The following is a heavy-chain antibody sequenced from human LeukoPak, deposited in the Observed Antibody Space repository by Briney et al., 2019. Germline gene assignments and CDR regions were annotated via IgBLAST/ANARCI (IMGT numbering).Heavy chain of an antibody. CDR3: ARGAYYYDSSGYYGHD. D-gene: IGHD3-22*01. V-gene: IGHV4-30-4*01. Sequence: SETLSLTCTVSGGSISSGDYYWSWIRQPPGKGLEWIGYICYSGSTYYNPSLKSRVTISVDTSKNQFSLKLSSVTAADTAVYYCARGAYYYDSSGYYGHDWGQGTLVTVSS. J-gene: IGHJ4*02. CDR1: GGSISSGDYY. CDR2: ICYSGST.